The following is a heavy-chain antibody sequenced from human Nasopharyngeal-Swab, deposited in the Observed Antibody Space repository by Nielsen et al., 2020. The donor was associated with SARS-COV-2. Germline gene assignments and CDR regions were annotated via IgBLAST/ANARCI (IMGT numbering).Heavy chain of an antibody. CDR2: IGAAGGT. V-gene: IGHV3-13*01. CDR3: VKGMPQSGGMDV. D-gene: IGHD2-2*01. Sequence: GESLKISCAASGFTFSSNDMHWVRLPRGKGLEWVSAIGAAGGTYYPDSVKGRFTISRENAKNSLYFQMNSLRAEDTAIYYCVKGMPQSGGMDVWGKGTTVSVSS. J-gene: IGHJ6*03. CDR1: GFTFSSND.